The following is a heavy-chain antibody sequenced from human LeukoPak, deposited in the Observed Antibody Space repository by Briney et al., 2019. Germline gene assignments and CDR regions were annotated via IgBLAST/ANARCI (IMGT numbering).Heavy chain of an antibody. CDR2: IKADGSGT. V-gene: IGHV3-43*02. CDR1: GFTIGPYA. J-gene: IGHJ6*02. CDR3: ATWAFYHNLDV. Sequence: GGALRLSCAATGFTIGPYAMYWVRQGPGRGLEWVSVIKADGSGTFYADSVRGRFTTSRDNSKNSLYLQMNSLTSEDTALYYCATWAFYHNLDVWGQGTTVIVSS. D-gene: IGHD2/OR15-2a*01.